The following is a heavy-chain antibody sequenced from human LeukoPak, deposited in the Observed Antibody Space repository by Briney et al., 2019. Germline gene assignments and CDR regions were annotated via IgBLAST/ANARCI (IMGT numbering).Heavy chain of an antibody. CDR2: MYYTGST. Sequence: SETLSLTCTVSGGSISTHYWSWLRQPPGKGLEWIGYMYYTGSTTYNPSLKGRVTISVDTSKNQFSLKLSSVTAADTAVYFCAGYSTSWYYFDYWGQGTLVTVSS. CDR3: AGYSTSWYYFDY. CDR1: GGSISTHY. J-gene: IGHJ4*02. V-gene: IGHV4-59*11. D-gene: IGHD6-13*01.